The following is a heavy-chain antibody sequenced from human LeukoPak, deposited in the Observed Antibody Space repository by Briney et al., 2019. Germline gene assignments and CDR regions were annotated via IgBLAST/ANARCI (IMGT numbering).Heavy chain of an antibody. CDR2: IKSKTDGGTT. D-gene: IGHD1-26*01. J-gene: IGHJ3*02. Sequence: GGSLRLSCAASGFTFSSYAMSWVRQAPGKGLEWVGRIKSKTDGGTTDYAAPVKGRFTISRDDSKNTLYLQMNSLKTEDTAVYYCTTDLSGSYYGDVFDIWGQGTMVTVSS. V-gene: IGHV3-15*01. CDR1: GFTFSSYA. CDR3: TTDLSGSYYGDVFDI.